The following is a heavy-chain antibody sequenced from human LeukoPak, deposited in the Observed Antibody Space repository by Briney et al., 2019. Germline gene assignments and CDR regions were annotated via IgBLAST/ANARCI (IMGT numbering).Heavy chain of an antibody. CDR3: ARDAEYYYDTSDAFDI. V-gene: IGHV3-21*01. Sequence: RRSLRLSCAASGFTLSSYSMSWVRQAPGKGLEWVSSISSTSSYIYYADSVKGRFTISRDNAKNSLYLQMNSLRAEDTAVYYCARDAEYYYDTSDAFDIWGQGTMVTVSS. CDR2: ISSTSSYI. CDR1: GFTLSSYS. J-gene: IGHJ3*02. D-gene: IGHD3-22*01.